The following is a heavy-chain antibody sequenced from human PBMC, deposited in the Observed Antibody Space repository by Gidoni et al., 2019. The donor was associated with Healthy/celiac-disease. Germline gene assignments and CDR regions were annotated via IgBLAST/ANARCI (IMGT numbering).Heavy chain of an antibody. CDR2: IYPGDSDT. Sequence: EVQLVQSGAEVKQPGESLKIPCKGPGYSFTSYWIGWVSQMTGKGLEWMGTIYPGDSDTRYSPSFQGQVTISADKSISTAYRQWSSLKASDTAMYYCARLDDVPQHWGQGTLVTVSS. J-gene: IGHJ1*01. V-gene: IGHV5-51*01. CDR3: ARLDDVPQH. D-gene: IGHD3-16*01. CDR1: GYSFTSYW.